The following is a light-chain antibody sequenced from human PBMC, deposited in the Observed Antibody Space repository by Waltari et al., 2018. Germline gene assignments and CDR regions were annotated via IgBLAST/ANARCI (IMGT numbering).Light chain of an antibody. Sequence: DIVMTQTPLSSSVTPGQPASISCRASQSLEQGNGNTYLSWLHQRPGQPPRLLIYQISNRFSGVPDRFSGSGAGTDFTLTISRVEAEDVGVYYCMQATEFPRTFGQGTKVEIK. CDR1: QSLEQGNGNTY. CDR3: MQATEFPRT. CDR2: QIS. J-gene: IGKJ2*02. V-gene: IGKV2-24*01.